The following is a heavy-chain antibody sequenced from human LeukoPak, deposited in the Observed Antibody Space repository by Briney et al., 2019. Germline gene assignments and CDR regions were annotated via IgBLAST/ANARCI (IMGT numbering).Heavy chain of an antibody. CDR2: ISYDGRSK. V-gene: IGHV3-30*04. J-gene: IGHJ6*03. CDR3: ARCYFYYYYMDV. D-gene: IGHD2-21*01. CDR1: EFAFSSYA. Sequence: GGSLRLSCAASEFAFSSYAMHWVRQAPGNGLEWVAVISYDGRSKYYADSVKGRFTISRDNSKNTLYLQMNSLRAEDTAVYYCARCYFYYYYMDVWGKGTTVTVSS.